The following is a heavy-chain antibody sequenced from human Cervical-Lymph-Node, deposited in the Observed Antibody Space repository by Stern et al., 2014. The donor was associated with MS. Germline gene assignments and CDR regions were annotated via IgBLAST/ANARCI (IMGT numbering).Heavy chain of an antibody. J-gene: IGHJ4*02. CDR2: INPKSGVT. Sequence: QVQLVQSGADVKKPGASVKVSCKASGYTFTAYNMHWLRQAPGQALEWMGRINPKSGVTNYAQKFQDRVTMTRDTSISTVYMELSRLRSNDTAMYYCATRQGCSGGSCSSRSLDYWGQGTLVTVSS. CDR1: GYTFTAYN. CDR3: ATRQGCSGGSCSSRSLDY. D-gene: IGHD2-15*01. V-gene: IGHV1-2*06.